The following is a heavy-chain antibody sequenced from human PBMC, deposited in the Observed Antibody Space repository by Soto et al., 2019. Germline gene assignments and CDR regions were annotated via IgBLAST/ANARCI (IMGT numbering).Heavy chain of an antibody. Sequence: QVQLQESGPGLVKPSQTLSLTCTVSGGSISSGGYYWSWIHQHPGKGLEWIGYIYYSGSTYYNPSLKSRVTILVDTSKNQFSLKLSSVTAADTAVYYCARDRQGFGETRGFDYWGQGTLVTVSS. CDR1: GGSISSGGYY. D-gene: IGHD3-10*01. V-gene: IGHV4-31*03. CDR3: ARDRQGFGETRGFDY. CDR2: IYYSGST. J-gene: IGHJ4*02.